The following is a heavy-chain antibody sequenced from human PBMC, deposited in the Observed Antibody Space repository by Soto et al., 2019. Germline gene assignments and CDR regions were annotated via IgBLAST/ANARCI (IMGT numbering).Heavy chain of an antibody. D-gene: IGHD6-13*01. J-gene: IGHJ4*02. CDR3: ARDRIAAAGLFDY. CDR2: IYHSGST. CDR1: GYSISSGYY. V-gene: IGHV4-38-2*02. Sequence: PSETLSLTCAVSGYSISSGYYWGWIRQPPGKVLEWIGSIYHSGSTYYNPSLKSRVTISVDTSKNQFSLKLSSVTAADTAVYYCARDRIAAAGLFDYWGQGTLVTVSS.